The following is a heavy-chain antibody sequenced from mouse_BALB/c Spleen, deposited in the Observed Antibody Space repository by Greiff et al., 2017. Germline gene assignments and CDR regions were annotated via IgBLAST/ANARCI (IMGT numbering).Heavy chain of an antibody. Sequence: VKLVESGAELARPGASVKLSCKASGYTFTSYWMQWVKQRPGQGLEWIGAIYPGDGDTRYTQKFKGKATLTADKSSSTAYMQLSSLASEDSAVYYCARSPYGNYDYFDYWGQGTTLTVSS. D-gene: IGHD2-10*02. CDR3: ARSPYGNYDYFDY. V-gene: IGHV1-87*01. J-gene: IGHJ2*01. CDR2: IYPGDGDT. CDR1: GYTFTSYW.